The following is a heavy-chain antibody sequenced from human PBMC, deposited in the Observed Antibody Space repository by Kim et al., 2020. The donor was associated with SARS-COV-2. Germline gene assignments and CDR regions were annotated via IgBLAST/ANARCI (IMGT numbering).Heavy chain of an antibody. Sequence: STSYNPSLKSRVTISVDRSKNQFSLKLSSVTAADTAVYYCARGDFHLDYWGQGTLVTVSS. CDR2: ST. CDR3: ARGDFHLDY. V-gene: IGHV4-30-2*01. J-gene: IGHJ4*02.